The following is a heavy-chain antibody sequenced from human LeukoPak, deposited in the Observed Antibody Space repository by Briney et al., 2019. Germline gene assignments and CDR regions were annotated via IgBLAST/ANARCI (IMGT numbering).Heavy chain of an antibody. D-gene: IGHD4-17*01. J-gene: IGHJ5*02. V-gene: IGHV3-74*01. CDR1: GFTFRRYW. CDR3: ATAGGETSRMGFDP. CDR2: ISGDGSVT. Sequence: GGSLRLSCADSGFTFRRYWMHWVRQTPGKGLVWVSCISGDGSVTGYADSVKGRFTISRDNTRNTLYLQMHSLRVEDMAVYYRATAGGETSRMGFDPWGQGSLVTVSS.